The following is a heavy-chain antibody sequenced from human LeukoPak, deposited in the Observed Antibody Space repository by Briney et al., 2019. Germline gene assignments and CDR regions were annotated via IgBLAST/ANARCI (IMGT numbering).Heavy chain of an antibody. CDR3: AKGRILRYFDWTYY. CDR2: ISGSGGST. CDR1: GFTFSSYA. Sequence: HPGGSLRLSCAASGFTFSSYAMSWVRQAPGKGLEWVSAISGSGGSTYYADSVKGRFTISRDNSKNTLYLQMNSLRAEDTAVYYCAKGRILRYFDWTYYWGQGTLVTVSS. V-gene: IGHV3-23*01. D-gene: IGHD3-9*01. J-gene: IGHJ4*02.